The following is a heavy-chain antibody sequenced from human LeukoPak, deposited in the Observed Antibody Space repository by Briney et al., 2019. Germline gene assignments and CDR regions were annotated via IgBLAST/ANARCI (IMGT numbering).Heavy chain of an antibody. J-gene: IGHJ6*02. D-gene: IGHD3-22*01. CDR3: ARNPLSYYYDSSGYYYLGYYYYGMDV. V-gene: IGHV3-48*03. CDR1: GFTFDDYG. CDR2: IRSSGSTI. Sequence: GGSLRLSCAASGFTFDDYGMSWVRQAPGKGLEWVSYIRSSGSTIYYADSVKGRFTISRDNAKNSLYLQMNSLRAEDTAVYYCARNPLSYYYDSSGYYYLGYYYYGMDVWGQGTTVTVSS.